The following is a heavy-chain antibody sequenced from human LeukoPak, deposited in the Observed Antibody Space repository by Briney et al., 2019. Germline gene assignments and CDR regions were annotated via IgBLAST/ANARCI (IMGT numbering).Heavy chain of an antibody. CDR2: IYYSGST. CDR3: ASGPDILTGYYTKAHAFDI. Sequence: SETLSLTCTVSGGSISSYYWSWIRQPAGKGLEWIGYIYYSGSTNYNHSLKSRVTISVDTSKNQFSLKLSSVTAADTAVYYCASGPDILTGYYTKAHAFDIWGQGTMVTVSS. CDR1: GGSISSYY. V-gene: IGHV4-59*01. D-gene: IGHD3-9*01. J-gene: IGHJ3*02.